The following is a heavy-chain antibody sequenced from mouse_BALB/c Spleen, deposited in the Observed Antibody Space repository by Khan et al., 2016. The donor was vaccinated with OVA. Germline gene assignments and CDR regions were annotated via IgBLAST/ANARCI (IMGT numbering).Heavy chain of an antibody. V-gene: IGHV3-8*02. CDR1: GDSITSGY. Sequence: EVKLLESGPSLVKPSQTLSLTCSVTGDSITSGYWNWIRKFPGNKLEYMGYIIYTGYTYYNPSLTSRISITRHTSKTQYYLQLNSVTDDDTATYYCARSTYRYAFVYWGQGTLVTVSA. D-gene: IGHD2-14*01. CDR2: IIYTGYT. J-gene: IGHJ3*01. CDR3: ARSTYRYAFVY.